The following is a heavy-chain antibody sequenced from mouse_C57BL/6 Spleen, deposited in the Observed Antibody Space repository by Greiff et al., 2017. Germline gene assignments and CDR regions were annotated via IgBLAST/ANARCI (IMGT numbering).Heavy chain of an antibody. Sequence: VQLQQPGAELVRPGTSVKLSCKASGYTFTSYWMHWVKQRPGQGLEWIGVIDPSDSYTNYNQKFKGKATLTVDTSSSTAYMQLSSLTSEDSAVYYCARDYGNYPYAMDYWGQGTSVTVSS. CDR1: GYTFTSYW. CDR3: ARDYGNYPYAMDY. V-gene: IGHV1-59*01. D-gene: IGHD2-1*01. J-gene: IGHJ4*01. CDR2: IDPSDSYT.